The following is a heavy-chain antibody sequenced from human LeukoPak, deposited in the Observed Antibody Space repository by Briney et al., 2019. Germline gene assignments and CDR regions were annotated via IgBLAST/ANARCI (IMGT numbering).Heavy chain of an antibody. Sequence: PGGSLRLSCAASGFTFSSYSMTWVRQAPGKGLNWFPSISSSSSYIYYADSVKGRFTISRDNAKNTVSLQMNSLRPEDTGVYYCARAPSEIGGYYPEYFRHWGQGTLVTVSS. D-gene: IGHD3-22*01. CDR1: GFTFSSYS. V-gene: IGHV3-21*01. CDR3: ARAPSEIGGYYPEYFRH. CDR2: ISSSSSYI. J-gene: IGHJ1*01.